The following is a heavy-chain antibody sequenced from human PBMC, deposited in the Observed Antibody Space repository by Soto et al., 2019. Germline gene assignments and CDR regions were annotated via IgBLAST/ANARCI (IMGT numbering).Heavy chain of an antibody. CDR1: GYTFTSYH. Sequence: QVQLVQSGAEVKKPGASVKVSCKTSGYTFTSYHISWVRQAPGQGLEWMGWISAYNTNTNYAQKFKGRVTMTTDTLTSTAYMERRSLRSDDTAVYYCARETPPTDYWGQGTLVTVSS. CDR3: ARETPPTDY. J-gene: IGHJ4*02. V-gene: IGHV1-18*01. CDR2: ISAYNTNT.